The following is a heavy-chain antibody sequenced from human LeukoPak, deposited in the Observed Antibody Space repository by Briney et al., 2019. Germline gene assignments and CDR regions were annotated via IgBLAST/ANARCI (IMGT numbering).Heavy chain of an antibody. J-gene: IGHJ4*02. CDR1: GGTFSSYA. V-gene: IGHV1-69*13. CDR2: IIPIFGTA. CDR3: ARGQAPANAISDFDY. Sequence: SVKVSCKASGGTFSSYAISWVRQAPGQGLEWMGGIIPIFGTANYAQKFQGRVTITADESTSTAYMELSSLKSEDTAVYYCARGQAPANAISDFDYLGQGTLVTVSS. D-gene: IGHD2-2*01.